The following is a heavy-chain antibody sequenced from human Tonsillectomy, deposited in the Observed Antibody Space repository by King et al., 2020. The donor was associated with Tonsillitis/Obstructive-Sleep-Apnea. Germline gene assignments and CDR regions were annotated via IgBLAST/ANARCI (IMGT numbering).Heavy chain of an antibody. CDR3: ARGYGGDDCFSGGDFDY. CDR1: GYTFTTYG. Sequence: VQSGAELKKPGASVKVSCKASGYTFTTYGISWVRQAPGQGLEWVGWISAYNGQTNHAQKVQGRVTMTTDTFTSTAYMELKSLRSDDTAVYYCARGYGGDDCFSGGDFDYWGQGTLVTVSS. D-gene: IGHD2-21*02. CDR2: ISAYNGQT. J-gene: IGHJ4*02. V-gene: IGHV1-18*01.